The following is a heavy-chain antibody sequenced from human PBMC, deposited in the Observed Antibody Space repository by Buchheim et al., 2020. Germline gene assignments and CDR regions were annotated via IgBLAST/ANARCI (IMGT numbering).Heavy chain of an antibody. CDR2: ISYDGNNK. D-gene: IGHD3-10*01. Sequence: QVQLVESGRGVVQPGRSLRLSCAASGFTFSSYGMHWVRQAPGKGLEWVAVISYDGNNKYYADSVKGRFTISRDNSKNTLYLQMNSLRAEETAVYYCVTSRFTMVRGVIIPLFDYWGQGTL. CDR3: VTSRFTMVRGVIIPLFDY. J-gene: IGHJ4*02. V-gene: IGHV3-30*03. CDR1: GFTFSSYG.